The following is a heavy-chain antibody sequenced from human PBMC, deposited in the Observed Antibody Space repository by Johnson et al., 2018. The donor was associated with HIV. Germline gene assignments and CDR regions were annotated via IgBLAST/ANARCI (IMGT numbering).Heavy chain of an antibody. V-gene: IGHV3-15*01. Sequence: VQLVESGGGLVQPGGSLRLSCAASGFTFSNAWMSWVRQGPGKGLEWVGRIKRKTDGGTTEYAAPVKGRFTISRDDSKNTLYLQMNSLKTEDTAVYYCTTDPQRGYSHGYATFDIWGHGTMVTVSS. CDR3: TTDPQRGYSHGYATFDI. D-gene: IGHD5-18*01. CDR2: IKRKTDGGTT. CDR1: GFTFSNAW. J-gene: IGHJ3*02.